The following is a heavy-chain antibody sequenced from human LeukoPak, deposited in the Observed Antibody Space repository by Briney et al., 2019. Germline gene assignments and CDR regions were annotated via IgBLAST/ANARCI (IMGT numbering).Heavy chain of an antibody. CDR2: ISGSGGST. CDR3: ARGSVVVAATDNWFDP. D-gene: IGHD2-15*01. CDR1: GFTFSSYG. J-gene: IGHJ5*02. Sequence: PGGTLRLSCAASGFTFSSYGMSWVRQAPGKGLEWVSAISGSGGSTYYADSVKGRFTISRDNSKNSLYLQMNSLRAEDTAVYYCARGSVVVAATDNWFDPWGQGTLVTVSS. V-gene: IGHV3-23*01.